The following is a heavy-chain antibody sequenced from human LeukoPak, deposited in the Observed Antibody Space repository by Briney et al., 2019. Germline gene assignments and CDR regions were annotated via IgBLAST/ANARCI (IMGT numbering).Heavy chain of an antibody. D-gene: IGHD3-9*01. Sequence: GGSLRLSCAASGFTFSSYAMHWVRQAPGKGLEWVAVISYDGSNKYYADSVKGRFTISRDNSKNTLYLQMNSLRAEDTAVYYCARGHTYYDILTGYYFDYWGQGTLVTVSS. CDR1: GFTFSSYA. J-gene: IGHJ4*02. V-gene: IGHV3-30*04. CDR2: ISYDGSNK. CDR3: ARGHTYYDILTGYYFDY.